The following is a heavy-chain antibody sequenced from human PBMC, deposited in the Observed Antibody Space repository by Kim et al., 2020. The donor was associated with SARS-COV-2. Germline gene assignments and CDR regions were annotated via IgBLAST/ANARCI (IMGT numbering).Heavy chain of an antibody. CDR2: ISYDGSNK. CDR3: ARPYYYDSSGYQYFDY. V-gene: IGHV3-30*04. D-gene: IGHD3-22*01. J-gene: IGHJ4*02. Sequence: GGSLRLSCAASGFTFSSYAMHWVRQAPGKGLEWVAVISYDGSNKYYADSVKGRFTISRDNSKNTLYLQMNSLRAEDTAVYYCARPYYYDSSGYQYFDYWGQGTLVTVSS. CDR1: GFTFSSYA.